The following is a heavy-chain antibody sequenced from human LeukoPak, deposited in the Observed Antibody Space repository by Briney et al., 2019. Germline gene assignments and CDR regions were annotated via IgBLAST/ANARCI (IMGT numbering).Heavy chain of an antibody. Sequence: GGSLRLPCEASGFTFSSYGMSWVRQAPGQGLEWVSAIIASVGSTYYAHYVKGRFTISRDNSTNTPYMQMNSLRSEDTAVYYCVKSIGGALYAFDIWGQGTMVTVSS. V-gene: IGHV3-23*01. CDR2: IIASVGST. D-gene: IGHD4-23*01. CDR1: GFTFSSYG. CDR3: VKSIGGALYAFDI. J-gene: IGHJ3*02.